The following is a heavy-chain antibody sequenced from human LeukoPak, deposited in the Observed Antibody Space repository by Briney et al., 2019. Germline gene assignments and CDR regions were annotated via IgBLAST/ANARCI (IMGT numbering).Heavy chain of an antibody. D-gene: IGHD2-15*01. CDR2: ISSSSSYI. CDR3: ARDVYCSGGSCYPPLIDY. V-gene: IGHV3-21*01. CDR1: GFTVISSS. Sequence: PGGSLRRSCAGSGFTVISSSMNWVRQAPGKRLEWVSSISSSSSYIYYAASVKGRFTISRANGKNSLYLQMNSLRAEDTAVYYCARDVYCSGGSCYPPLIDYWGQGTLVTVSS. J-gene: IGHJ4*02.